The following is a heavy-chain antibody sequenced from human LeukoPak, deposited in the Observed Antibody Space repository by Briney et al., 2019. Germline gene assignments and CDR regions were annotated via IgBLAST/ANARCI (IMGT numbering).Heavy chain of an antibody. V-gene: IGHV3-23*01. J-gene: IGHJ4*02. D-gene: IGHD3-22*01. Sequence: SGGSLRLSCAASGFTPSSHAMSWVRQAPGKGLEWVSGISGSGGSTYYADSVKGRFTISRDNSKNTLYLQMNSLRAEDTAVYYCARRSYYFDSSGYYSHFDYWGQGTLVTVSS. CDR1: GFTPSSHA. CDR2: ISGSGGST. CDR3: ARRSYYFDSSGYYSHFDY.